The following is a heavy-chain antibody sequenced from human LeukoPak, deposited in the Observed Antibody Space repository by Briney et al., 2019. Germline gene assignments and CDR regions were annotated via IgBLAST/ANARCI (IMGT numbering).Heavy chain of an antibody. D-gene: IGHD2-2*01. V-gene: IGHV3-7*01. CDR3: ARPRYCSSISCYFHAFDV. CDR1: GFTFSSYG. CDR2: IKEDGSEE. Sequence: GGLRLSCAASGFTFSSYGMHWVRQAPGKGLEWVANIKEDGSEEYYVDSVKGRFTISRDNAKNSLYLQMNSLRAEDTAVYYCARPRYCSSISCYFHAFDVWGQGTMVTVSS. J-gene: IGHJ3*01.